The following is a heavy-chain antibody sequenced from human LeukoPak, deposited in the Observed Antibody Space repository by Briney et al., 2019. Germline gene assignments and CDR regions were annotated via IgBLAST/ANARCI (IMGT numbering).Heavy chain of an antibody. J-gene: IGHJ2*01. Sequence: QPGGSLRLSCAASGFTFSDYYMGWIRQAPGKGLEWVSYISSSGSTIYYADSVKGRFTISRDNAKNSLYLQMNSLRAEDTAVYYCARAYDSSGLSYWYFGLWGRGTLVTVSS. CDR3: ARAYDSSGLSYWYFGL. CDR2: ISSSGSTI. V-gene: IGHV3-11*04. CDR1: GFTFSDYY. D-gene: IGHD3-22*01.